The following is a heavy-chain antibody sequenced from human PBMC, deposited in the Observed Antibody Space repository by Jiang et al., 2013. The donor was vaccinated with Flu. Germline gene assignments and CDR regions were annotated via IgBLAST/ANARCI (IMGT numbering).Heavy chain of an antibody. CDR2: IPPRTGNP. CDR1: GYAFTAHS. V-gene: IGHV7-4-1*02. Sequence: QSGSELKEAGTSVKVSCRTSGYAFTAHSISWMRQAPGQGLEWMGYIPPRTGNPTYAQDFTGRFVFSVDTSVSTAYLEISSLELEDTAAYYCARDRATVHFDSWGQGTLVTVSS. CDR3: ARDRATVHFDS. D-gene: IGHD4-17*01. J-gene: IGHJ4*02.